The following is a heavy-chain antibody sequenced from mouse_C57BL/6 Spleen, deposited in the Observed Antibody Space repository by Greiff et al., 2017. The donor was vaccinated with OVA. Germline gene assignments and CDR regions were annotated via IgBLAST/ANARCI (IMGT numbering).Heavy chain of an antibody. J-gene: IGHJ1*03. V-gene: IGHV1-52*01. CDR2: IDPSDSET. D-gene: IGHD4-1*01. Sequence: QVQLQQPGAELVRPGSSVKLSCKASGYTFTSYWMHWVKQRPIQGLEWIGNIDPSDSETHYNQKFKDKATLTVDKSSSTAYMQLSSLTSEDSAVYYCAREGTGTWYFDVWGTGTTVTVSS. CDR1: GYTFTSYW. CDR3: AREGTGTWYFDV.